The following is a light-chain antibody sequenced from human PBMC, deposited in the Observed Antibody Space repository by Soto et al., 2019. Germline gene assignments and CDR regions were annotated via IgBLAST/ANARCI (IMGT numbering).Light chain of an antibody. CDR1: SSDVGGYNY. Sequence: QSVLTQPASVSGSPGRSIASACTGTSSDVGGYNYVSWYQQYPGRVPKLLIYKVSDRPSGISNRFSGSKSGNTASLTISGLQAEDEADYFCTSPTPGSLYVFGSGTKVTVL. V-gene: IGLV2-14*01. CDR3: TSPTPGSLYV. CDR2: KVS. J-gene: IGLJ1*01.